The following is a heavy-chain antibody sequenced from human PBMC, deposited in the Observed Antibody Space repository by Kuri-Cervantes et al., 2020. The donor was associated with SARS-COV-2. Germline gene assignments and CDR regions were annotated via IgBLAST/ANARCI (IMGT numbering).Heavy chain of an antibody. CDR3: ARGPHYDSGQIFDY. J-gene: IGHJ4*02. CDR2: VKTNSGNT. Sequence: APVKVSCKAPETTFPNYDINWVRQATGQGLEWMGMVKTNSGNTLYARIFQGRVTITADESTSTAYMELSSLRSEDTAVYYCARGPHYDSGQIFDYWGQGTLVTVSS. V-gene: IGHV1-8*01. CDR1: ETTFPNYD. D-gene: IGHD3-3*01.